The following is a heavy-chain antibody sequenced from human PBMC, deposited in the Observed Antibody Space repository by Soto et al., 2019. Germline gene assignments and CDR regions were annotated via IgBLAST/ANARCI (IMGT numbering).Heavy chain of an antibody. V-gene: IGHV4-39*01. J-gene: IGHJ4*02. CDR3: ASSEFH. D-gene: IGHD2-21*01. Sequence: SETLSLTCTVSGGSISSSSYYWGWIRQPPGRGLEWIGSVFYSGSTYYNPSLKSRVTISVDTSKNQFYLKLSSVTAADTAVYYCASSEFHWGQGTLVTVSS. CDR2: VFYSGST. CDR1: GGSISSSSYY.